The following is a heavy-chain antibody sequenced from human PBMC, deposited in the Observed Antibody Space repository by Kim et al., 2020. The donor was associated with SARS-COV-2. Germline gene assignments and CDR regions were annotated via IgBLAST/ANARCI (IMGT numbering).Heavy chain of an antibody. CDR3: ARDDYDYVWGSYRYSY. V-gene: IGHV3-30*04. J-gene: IGHJ1*01. CDR1: GFTFSSYA. D-gene: IGHD3-16*02. Sequence: GGSLRLSCAASGFTFSSYAMHWVRQAPGKGLEWVAVISYDGSNKYYADSVKGRFTISRDNSKNTLYVQMNSLRAEDTAVYYCARDDYDYVWGSYRYSYWGQGPLVTVSS. CDR2: ISYDGSNK.